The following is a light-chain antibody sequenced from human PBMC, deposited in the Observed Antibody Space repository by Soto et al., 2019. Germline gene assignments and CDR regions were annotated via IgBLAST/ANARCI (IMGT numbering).Light chain of an antibody. J-gene: IGKJ1*01. CDR3: QQYYNWRPR. CDR2: GAS. CDR1: QSVSSTF. Sequence: EIVLTQSPGTLSLSPGERATLSCRASQSVSSTFLAWYQQKPGQAPRLLVYGASTRATGIPDRFSGSGSGTDFTLTISRLEPEDFALYYCQQYYNWRPRFGQGTKVDIK. V-gene: IGKV3-20*01.